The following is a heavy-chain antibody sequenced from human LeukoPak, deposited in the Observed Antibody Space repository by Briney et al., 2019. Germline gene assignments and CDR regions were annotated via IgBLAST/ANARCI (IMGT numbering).Heavy chain of an antibody. J-gene: IGHJ6*02. CDR1: GYTFTSYG. Sequence: ASVKVSCKASGYTFTSYGVSWVRQAPGQGLEWMGWISAYNGNTNYAQKLQGRVTMTTDTSTSTAYMELRSLRSDDTAVYYCARVGDCSSTSCYRILRLWEHYYYGMDVWGQGTTVTVSS. CDR3: ARVGDCSSTSCYRILRLWEHYYYGMDV. D-gene: IGHD2-2*02. CDR2: ISAYNGNT. V-gene: IGHV1-18*01.